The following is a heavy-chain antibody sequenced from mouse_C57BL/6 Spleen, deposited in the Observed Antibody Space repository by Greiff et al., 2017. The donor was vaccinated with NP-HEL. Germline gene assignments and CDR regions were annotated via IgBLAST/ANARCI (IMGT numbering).Heavy chain of an antibody. J-gene: IGHJ1*03. D-gene: IGHD4-1*01. CDR1: GFSLSTSGMG. V-gene: IGHV8-12*01. CDR2: IYWDDDK. CDR3: ARSLTSPWYFDV. Sequence: QVTLKVSGPGILQSSQSLSLSCSFSGFSLSTSGMGVSWIRQPSGKGLVCLAHIYWDDDKRYNPSLKNRLTISKDTSRTQVFLKITSVDTADTATYYGARSLTSPWYFDVWGTGTTVTVSS.